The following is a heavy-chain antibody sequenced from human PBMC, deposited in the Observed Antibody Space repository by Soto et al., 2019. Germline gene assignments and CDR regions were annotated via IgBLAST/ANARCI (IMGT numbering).Heavy chain of an antibody. J-gene: IGHJ6*02. CDR1: GGSISSYY. CDR3: ARSGSYCGGDCYPYYYYGMDV. D-gene: IGHD2-21*02. V-gene: IGHV4-59*01. Sequence: SETLSLTXTVSGGSISSYYWSWIRQPPGKGLEWIGYIYYSGSTNYNPSLKSRVTISVDTSKNQFSLKLSSVTAADTAVYYCARSGSYCGGDCYPYYYYGMDVWGQGTTVTVS. CDR2: IYYSGST.